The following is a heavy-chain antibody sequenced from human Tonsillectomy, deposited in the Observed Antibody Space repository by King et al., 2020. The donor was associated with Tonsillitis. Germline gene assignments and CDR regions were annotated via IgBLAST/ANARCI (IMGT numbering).Heavy chain of an antibody. CDR2: IRSKAYGGTT. D-gene: IGHD2-2*01. V-gene: IGHV3-49*03. CDR3: TRGVGSPSSQWWNYYFYGMDV. Sequence: VQLVESGGGLVQPGRSLRLSCTASGFTFGDYAMSWFRQAPGKGLEWVGFIRSKAYGGTTEYAASVKGRFTISRDDSKSIAYLQMNSLKTEDTAVYYCTRGVGSPSSQWWNYYFYGMDVWGQGTTVTVSS. J-gene: IGHJ6*02. CDR1: GFTFGDYA.